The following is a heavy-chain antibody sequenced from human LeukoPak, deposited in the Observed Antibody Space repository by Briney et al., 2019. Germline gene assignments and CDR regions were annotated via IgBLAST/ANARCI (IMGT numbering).Heavy chain of an antibody. J-gene: IGHJ4*02. CDR1: GYSFSSYW. CDR2: IYPGGSET. Sequence: GESLKISCKGLGYSFSSYWNAWVRQRPGKGLEWMGIIYPGGSETRYDPSFQGEVTISADSSTSTAYLQWSSLRASDTAMYYCARASRDGYNQNFDHWGQGTLVTVSS. D-gene: IGHD5-24*01. CDR3: ARASRDGYNQNFDH. V-gene: IGHV5-51*01.